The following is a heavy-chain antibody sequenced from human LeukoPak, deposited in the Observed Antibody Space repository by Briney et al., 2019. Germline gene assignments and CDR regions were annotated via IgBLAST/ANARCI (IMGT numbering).Heavy chain of an antibody. CDR2: IYTSGST. J-gene: IGHJ4*02. V-gene: IGHV4-61*02. Sequence: SSETLSLTCTVSGGSISSGYYYWSWIRQPAGKGLDWIGRIYTSGSTNFSPSLKSRVTISVDTSKNQFSLKLSSVTAADTAVYYCRAEPVHGSYYDSSGYYSDYWGQGTLVTVSS. CDR1: GGSISSGYYY. D-gene: IGHD3-22*01. CDR3: RAEPVHGSYYDSSGYYSDY.